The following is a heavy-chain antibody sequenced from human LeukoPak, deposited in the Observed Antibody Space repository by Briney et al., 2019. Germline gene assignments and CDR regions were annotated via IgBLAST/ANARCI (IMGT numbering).Heavy chain of an antibody. D-gene: IGHD2/OR15-2a*01. V-gene: IGHV3-30*03. CDR2: TSFDGNHE. CDR3: AGAGYSTPYRYYMDV. J-gene: IGHJ6*03. Sequence: PGGSLRLSCAVSGFNFRSHIHWVRQAPTKGLEWVAVTSFDGNHEFYGDSVKGRFTISKDNSKNSVSLQMNSLRAEDTAVYYCAGAGYSTPYRYYMDVWGKGTTVTVSS. CDR1: GFNFRSH.